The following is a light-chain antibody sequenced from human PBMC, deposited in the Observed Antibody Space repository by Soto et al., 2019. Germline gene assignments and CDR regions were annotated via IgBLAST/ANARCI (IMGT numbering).Light chain of an antibody. CDR2: LNSDGSH. J-gene: IGLJ3*02. CDR1: SGHINYA. Sequence: QSVLTQSPSASASLGASVKLTCTLSSGHINYAIAWHQQQPEKGSRYLMELNSDGSHSKGDGIPDRFSGSSSGTERYLTISSLQSEDEADYYCQTWGTGIWVFGGGTKLTVL. CDR3: QTWGTGIWV. V-gene: IGLV4-69*01.